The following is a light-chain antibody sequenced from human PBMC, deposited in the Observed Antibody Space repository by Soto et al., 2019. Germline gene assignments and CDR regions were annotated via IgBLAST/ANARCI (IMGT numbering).Light chain of an antibody. CDR3: QNYCSSPCT. Sequence: EIVLTQSPCTLSLSPGERATLSCRASQSVSSSYLAWYQHKPGQTPRLLIYGASSRATGIPVRFSGSGSGTQFTLTVSRLALEDFAVYYCQNYCSSPCTFGPGTKVDI. J-gene: IGKJ3*01. V-gene: IGKV3-20*01. CDR1: QSVSSSY. CDR2: GAS.